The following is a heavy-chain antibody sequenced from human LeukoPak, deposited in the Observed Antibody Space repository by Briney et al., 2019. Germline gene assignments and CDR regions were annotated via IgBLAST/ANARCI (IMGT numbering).Heavy chain of an antibody. J-gene: IGHJ6*02. D-gene: IGHD6-19*01. Sequence: PGGSLRLSCAASGFTFSSYAMHWVRQAPGKGLEWVAVISYDGSNKYYADSVKGRFTISRDNSKNTLYLQMNSLRAEDTAVYYCARDSPYRSYYYGMDVWGQGTTVTVS. CDR2: ISYDGSNK. CDR1: GFTFSSYA. V-gene: IGHV3-30-3*01. CDR3: ARDSPYRSYYYGMDV.